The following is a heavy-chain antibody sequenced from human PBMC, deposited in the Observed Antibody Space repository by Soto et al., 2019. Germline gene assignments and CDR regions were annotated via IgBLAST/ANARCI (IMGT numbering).Heavy chain of an antibody. CDR3: AAGVNSGTDGGY. CDR1: GITFSKAW. V-gene: IGHV3-15*01. CDR2: SKSKNDGGTT. Sequence: EVQLVESGGGLVKPGGSLRLSCAASGITFSKAWMSWVRRSPGKGLEWVGRSKSKNDGGTTEYAAPVKDRFIILRDDSKNTVYLQMNSLKTDDTAVYYCAAGVNSGTDGGYWGQGTLVTVSS. J-gene: IGHJ4*02. D-gene: IGHD3-10*01.